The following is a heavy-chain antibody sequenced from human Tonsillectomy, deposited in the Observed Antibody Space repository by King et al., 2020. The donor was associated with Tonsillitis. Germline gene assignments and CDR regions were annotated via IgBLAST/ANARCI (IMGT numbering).Heavy chain of an antibody. Sequence: VQLVESGGGLVQPGGSLRLSCAASGFTFSSYWMHWVRQAPGKGLVWVSRINSDGSGTRYADSVKGRFTISRDNAKNTLNLQMNSLRSEDTAMYYCARDCSTTSCYALDAFDLWGQGTMVTVSS. D-gene: IGHD2-2*01. CDR2: INSDGSGT. V-gene: IGHV3-74*01. CDR3: ARDCSTTSCYALDAFDL. CDR1: GFTFSSYW. J-gene: IGHJ3*01.